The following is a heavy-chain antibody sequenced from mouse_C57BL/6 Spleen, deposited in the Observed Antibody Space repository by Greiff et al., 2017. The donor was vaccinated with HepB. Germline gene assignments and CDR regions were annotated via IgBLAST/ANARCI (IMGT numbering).Heavy chain of an antibody. D-gene: IGHD1-1*01. CDR1: GYSITSGYD. Sequence: VQLQQSGPGMVKPSQSLSLTCTVTGYSITSGYDWHWIRHFPGNKLEWMGYISYSGSTNYNPSLKSRISITHDTSKNHFFLKLNSVTTEDTATYYCARAAVGTTMDYWGQGTSVTVSS. V-gene: IGHV3-1*01. CDR3: ARAAVGTTMDY. CDR2: ISYSGST. J-gene: IGHJ4*01.